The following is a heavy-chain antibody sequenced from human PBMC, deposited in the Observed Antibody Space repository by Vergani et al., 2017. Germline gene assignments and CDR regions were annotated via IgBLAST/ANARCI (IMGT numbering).Heavy chain of an antibody. CDR2: IKQDGSEK. J-gene: IGHJ4*02. V-gene: IGHV3-7*04. D-gene: IGHD2-2*01. CDR1: GFTFSSYW. CDR3: ARVIGYCSSTSCYLDY. Sequence: EVQLVESGGGLVQPGGSLRLSCAASGFTFSSYWMSWVRRAPGKGLEWVANIKQDGSEKYYVDSVKGRFTISRDNAKNSLYLQMNSLRAEDTAVYYCARVIGYCSSTSCYLDYWGQGTLVTVSS.